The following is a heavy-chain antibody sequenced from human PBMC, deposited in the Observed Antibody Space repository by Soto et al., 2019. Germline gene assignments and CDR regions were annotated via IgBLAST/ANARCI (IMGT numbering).Heavy chain of an antibody. J-gene: IGHJ2*01. CDR3: ARRDFDL. V-gene: IGHV3-30*03. CDR1: GFTFSSYG. Sequence: ESGGGVVQPGRSLRLSCAASGFTFSSYGMHWVRQAPGKGLEWVAVISYDGSNKYYADSVKGRFTISRDNSKNTLYLQMNSLRAEDTAVYYCARRDFDLWGRGTLVTVSS. CDR2: ISYDGSNK. D-gene: IGHD1-1*01.